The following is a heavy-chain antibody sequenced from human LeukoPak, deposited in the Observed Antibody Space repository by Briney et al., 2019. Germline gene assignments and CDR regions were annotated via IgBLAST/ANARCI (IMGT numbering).Heavy chain of an antibody. CDR3: ATRRGFELFFDL. D-gene: IGHD3-10*01. CDR1: GPFIKTYY. J-gene: IGHJ4*02. V-gene: IGHV4-59*01. CDR2: IYDSGNT. Sequence: SETLSLTCTVSGPFIKTYYWSWIRQVPGKGLEWLGHIYDSGNTNYNPSLKSRVTILADTSKSQFSLKLNSVTAADTAVYFCATRRGFELFFDLWGQGTRVTVSS.